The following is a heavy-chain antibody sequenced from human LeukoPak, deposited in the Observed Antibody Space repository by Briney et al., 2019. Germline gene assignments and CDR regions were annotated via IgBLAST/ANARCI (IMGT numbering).Heavy chain of an antibody. Sequence: GGSLRLSCAASGFTVSSNYMSWVRQAPGKGLEWVSVFYSGGSTYYADSVMGRFTISRDNSKNTQYLQMNSLRAEDTAVYYCARENIGYPDAFDIWGQGTMVTVSS. V-gene: IGHV3-66*01. J-gene: IGHJ3*02. CDR2: FYSGGST. CDR3: ARENIGYPDAFDI. CDR1: GFTVSSNY. D-gene: IGHD5-18*01.